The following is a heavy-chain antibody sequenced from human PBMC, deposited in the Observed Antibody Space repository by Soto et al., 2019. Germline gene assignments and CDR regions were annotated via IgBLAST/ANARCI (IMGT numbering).Heavy chain of an antibody. V-gene: IGHV1-46*01. J-gene: IGHJ5*01. CDR2: INPGGGAT. Sequence: ASVKVSCKASGYIFTNYYIYWVRQAPGQGLEYIGIINPGGGATDYAQKFQGRVTMTRDTSTSTVYMELSSLRYEDTAVYYCARGIVGAPILWFDSWGQGTLVTVSS. CDR3: ARGIVGAPILWFDS. CDR1: GYIFTNYY. D-gene: IGHD1-26*01.